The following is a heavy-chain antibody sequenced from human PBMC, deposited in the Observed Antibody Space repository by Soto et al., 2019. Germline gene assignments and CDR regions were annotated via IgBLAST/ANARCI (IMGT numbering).Heavy chain of an antibody. CDR2: IYYSGST. V-gene: IGHV4-59*01. Sequence: SETLSLTCTVSGGSISSYYWSWIRQPPGKGLEWIGYIYYSGSTNYNPSLKSRVTISVDTSKNQFSLKLSSVTAADTAVYYCARADWAFPYGMDVWGQGTTVTVSS. CDR1: GGSISSYY. D-gene: IGHD2-21*01. CDR3: ARADWAFPYGMDV. J-gene: IGHJ6*02.